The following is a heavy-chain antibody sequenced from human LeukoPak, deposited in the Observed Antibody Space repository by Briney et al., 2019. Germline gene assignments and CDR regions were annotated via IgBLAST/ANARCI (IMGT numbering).Heavy chain of an antibody. CDR3: ARADYCSSTSCYNPPYNWFDP. CDR2: INHSGST. Sequence: PSETLSLTCAVYGGSSSGYYWSWIRQPPGKGLEWIGEINHSGSTNHNPSLKSRVTISVDTSKNQFSLKLSSVTAADTAVYYCARADYCSSTSCYNPPYNWFDPWGQGTLVTVSS. J-gene: IGHJ5*02. V-gene: IGHV4-34*01. D-gene: IGHD2-2*02. CDR1: GGSSSGYY.